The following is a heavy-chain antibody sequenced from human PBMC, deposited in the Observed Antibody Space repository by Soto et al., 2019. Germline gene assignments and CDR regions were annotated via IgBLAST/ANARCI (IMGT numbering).Heavy chain of an antibody. D-gene: IGHD7-27*01. CDR1: GLYVGSSY. CDR3: ARDGDGGWGN. CDR2: ISGGGET. Sequence: PGGSLRLSCAASGLYVGSSYMSWVRQAPGKGLEWISYISGGGETYXSNSVKGRFTISKDNSKNTLFLQMHSVRAEDTAVYYCARDGDGGWGNWGRGVQVTVSS. J-gene: IGHJ4*02. V-gene: IGHV3-53*01.